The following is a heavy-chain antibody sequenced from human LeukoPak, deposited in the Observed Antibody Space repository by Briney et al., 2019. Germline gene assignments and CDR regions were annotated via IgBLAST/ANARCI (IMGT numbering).Heavy chain of an antibody. D-gene: IGHD5-12*01. J-gene: IGHJ4*02. Sequence: SETLSLTCAVYGGSFSGYYWSWIRQPPGKGLEWIGEINHSGSTNHNPSLKSRVTISVDTSKNQFSLKLSSVTAADTAVYYCARMGRGYSGYDLYYFDYWGQGTLVTVSS. CDR3: ARMGRGYSGYDLYYFDY. V-gene: IGHV4-34*01. CDR1: GGSFSGYY. CDR2: INHSGST.